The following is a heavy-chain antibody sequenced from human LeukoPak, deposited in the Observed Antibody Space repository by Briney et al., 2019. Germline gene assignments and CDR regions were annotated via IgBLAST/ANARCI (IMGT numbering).Heavy chain of an antibody. CDR1: GYTFTSYD. V-gene: IGHV1-8*01. CDR2: MNPNSGNT. Sequence: SVKVSCKASGYTFTSYDINWVRQATGQGLEWMGWMNPNSGNTGYAQKFQGRVTMTRNTSISTAYMELSSLRSEDAAVYYCARGFLWGSYYFYYYYYMDVWGKGTTVTVSS. D-gene: IGHD1-26*01. J-gene: IGHJ6*03. CDR3: ARGFLWGSYYFYYYYYMDV.